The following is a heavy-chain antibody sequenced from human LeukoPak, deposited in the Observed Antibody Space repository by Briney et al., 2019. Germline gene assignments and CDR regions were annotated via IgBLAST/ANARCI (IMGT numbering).Heavy chain of an antibody. J-gene: IGHJ4*02. CDR2: IYSGGST. D-gene: IGHD3-9*01. CDR1: GFTVSSNY. CDR3: ARGENYDILTGYSDY. Sequence: GGSLRLSCAASGFTVSSNYMSWVRQAPGKGLEWVSVIYSGGSTYYADSVKGRFTISRDNSKNTLYLQMNSLRAEDTAVYYCARGENYDILTGYSDYWGQGTLVTVSS. V-gene: IGHV3-66*02.